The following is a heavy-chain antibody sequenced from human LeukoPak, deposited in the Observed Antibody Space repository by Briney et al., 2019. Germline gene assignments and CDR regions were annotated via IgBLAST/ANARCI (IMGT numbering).Heavy chain of an antibody. CDR1: GGSISDFY. CDR3: ARIERAAAAVDY. CDR2: IYSSGTT. V-gene: IGHV4-59*01. D-gene: IGHD6-13*01. J-gene: IGHJ4*02. Sequence: PSETLSLTCTVSGGSISDFYWSWIRQPPGEGLEWIGYIYSSGTTNYNYSFKSRVSISIDTSKNQFSLKMTSVTAADTAVYYCARIERAAAAVDYWGQGTLVTVSS.